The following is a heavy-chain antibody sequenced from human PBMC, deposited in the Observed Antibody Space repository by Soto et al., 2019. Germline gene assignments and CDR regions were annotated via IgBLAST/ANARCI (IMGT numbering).Heavy chain of an antibody. J-gene: IGHJ5*02. D-gene: IGHD2-15*01. V-gene: IGHV3-21*01. CDR3: ASRALYCSGGSCYLNWFDP. CDR1: GFTFSSYS. CDR2: ISSSSSYI. Sequence: GGSLRLSCAASGFTFSSYSMNWVRQAPGKGLEWVSSISSSSSYIYYADSVKGRFTISRDNAKNSLYLQMNSLRAEDTAVYYCASRALYCSGGSCYLNWFDPWGQGTLVTVSS.